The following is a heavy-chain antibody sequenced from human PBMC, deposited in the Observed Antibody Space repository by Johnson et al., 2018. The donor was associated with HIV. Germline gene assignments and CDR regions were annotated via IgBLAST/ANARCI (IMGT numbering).Heavy chain of an antibody. CDR1: GVTFSSHA. V-gene: IGHV3-30*14. CDR3: TRVSSTSWALDI. CDR2: ISYDGRNK. Sequence: QEQLVESGGGVVQPVRSLRLSCAASGVTFSSHAMHWVRQAPGKGLDWLAVISYDGRNKYYADSVKGRFTISRDNSKNTLYLQMNSLRGDDTAVYYCTRVSSTSWALDIWGQGTLVTVSS. D-gene: IGHD2-15*01. J-gene: IGHJ3*02.